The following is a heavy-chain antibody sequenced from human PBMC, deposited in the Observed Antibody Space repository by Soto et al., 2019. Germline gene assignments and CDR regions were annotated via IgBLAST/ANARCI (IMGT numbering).Heavy chain of an antibody. V-gene: IGHV5-51*01. D-gene: IGHD3-16*01. J-gene: IGHJ4*02. CDR3: FRGGVTSRTFDY. Sequence: PGESLKISCQASGYIIKNYWIGWVRQMPGQGLEWMGIIFPDDSDTRYSPSFQGHVTISVDKSSSTAYVQWSSLKASDSAIYYCFRGGVTSRTFDYWGQGTLVTVSS. CDR2: IFPDDSDT. CDR1: GYIIKNYW.